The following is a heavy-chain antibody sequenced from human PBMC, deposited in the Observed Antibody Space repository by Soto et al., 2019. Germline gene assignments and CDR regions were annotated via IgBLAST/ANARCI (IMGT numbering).Heavy chain of an antibody. D-gene: IGHD2-2*01. CDR1: GYDFTSYW. CDR2: IDPSDSYT. CDR3: ARHEGVPAADGLDV. J-gene: IGHJ6*02. Sequence: EVQLVQSGAEVKKPGESLRISCKGSGYDFTSYWITWVRQLPVKGLEWMGRIDPSDSYTTYSPSFQGHITFSADKSISTAYLQWSSLKASDTAMYYCARHEGVPAADGLDVWGQGTTVTVSS. V-gene: IGHV5-10-1*01.